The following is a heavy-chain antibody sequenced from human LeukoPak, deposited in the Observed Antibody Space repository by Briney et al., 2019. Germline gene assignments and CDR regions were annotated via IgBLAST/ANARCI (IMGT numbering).Heavy chain of an antibody. V-gene: IGHV3-21*01. CDR2: ISSSSSYI. D-gene: IGHD5-24*01. J-gene: IGHJ4*02. Sequence: GGSLRLSCAASGFTFSSYSMNWVRQAPGKGLEWVSSISSSSSYIYYADSVKGRFTISRGNAKNSLYLQMNSLRAEDTAVYYCARDWREMAADYWGQGTLVTVSS. CDR3: ARDWREMAADY. CDR1: GFTFSSYS.